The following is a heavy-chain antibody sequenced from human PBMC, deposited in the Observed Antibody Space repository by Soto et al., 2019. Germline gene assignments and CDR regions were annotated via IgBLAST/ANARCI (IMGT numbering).Heavy chain of an antibody. CDR1: GFTFSSYG. V-gene: IGHV3-33*01. J-gene: IGHJ4*02. CDR3: ARGHWRWGSHVHX. CDR2: ICDDGSNK. Sequence: PGGSLRLSCAASGFTFSSYGMHWVRQAPGKGLEGVSVICDDGSNKYYADSVKGRSTISRENSKNTLYLQMKSLRAEDTAVYYCARGHWRWGSHVHXWGQGTLVTVSX. D-gene: IGHD3-16*01.